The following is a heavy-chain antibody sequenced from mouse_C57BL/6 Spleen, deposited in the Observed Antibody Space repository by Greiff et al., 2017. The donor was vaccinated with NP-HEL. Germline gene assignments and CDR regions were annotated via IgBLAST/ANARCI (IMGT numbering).Heavy chain of an antibody. CDR2: IYPGDGDT. D-gene: IGHD2-4*01. Sequence: QVQLQQSGPELVKPGASVKISCKASGYAFSSSWMNWVKQRPGKGLEWIGRIYPGDGDTNYNGKFKGKATLTADKSSSTAYMQLSSLTSEDSAVYFCARLGDYDLAWFAYWGQGTLVTVSA. CDR3: ARLGDYDLAWFAY. V-gene: IGHV1-82*01. CDR1: GYAFSSSW. J-gene: IGHJ3*01.